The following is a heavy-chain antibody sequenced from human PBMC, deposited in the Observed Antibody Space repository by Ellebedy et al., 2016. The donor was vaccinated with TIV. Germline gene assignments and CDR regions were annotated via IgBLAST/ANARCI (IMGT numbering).Heavy chain of an antibody. J-gene: IGHJ5*02. CDR2: IFSNDEK. CDR3: ARIHAAYYDISPNWFDP. D-gene: IGHD3-9*01. Sequence: SGPTLVKPTETLTLTCTVSGFSLSNARMGVSWIRQPPGKALEWLAHIFSNDEKSYSTSLKTRLTISKDTSKSQVVLSMTNMDPVDAATYYCARIHAAYYDISPNWFDPWGQGTLVTVSS. CDR1: GFSLSNARMG. V-gene: IGHV2-26*01.